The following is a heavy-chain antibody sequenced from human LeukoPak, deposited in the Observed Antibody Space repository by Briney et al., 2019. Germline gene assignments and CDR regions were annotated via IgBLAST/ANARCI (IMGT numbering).Heavy chain of an antibody. CDR1: GGSISSSSYY. Sequence: SETLSLTCTVSGGSISSSSYYWSWIRQPPGKGLEWIGYIYYSGSTNYNPSLKSRVTISVDTSKNQFSLKLSSVTAADTAVYYCARETPQLAFDLWGRGTLVTVSS. V-gene: IGHV4-61*01. CDR3: ARETPQLAFDL. D-gene: IGHD1-1*01. CDR2: IYYSGST. J-gene: IGHJ2*01.